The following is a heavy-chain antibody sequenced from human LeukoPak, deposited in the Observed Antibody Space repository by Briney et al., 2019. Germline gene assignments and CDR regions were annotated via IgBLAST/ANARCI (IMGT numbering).Heavy chain of an antibody. Sequence: GGSLRLSCVASGFTFGSFAMSWVRQAPGKGLEWVSIVAGRTTSTFYADSVKGRFTISRDNSKSTLHLQMSRLRGEDTAIYYCARNQQLGGHSYYYYGMDVWGQGTTVTVSS. CDR3: ARNQQLGGHSYYYYGMDV. V-gene: IGHV3-23*01. CDR2: VAGRTTST. J-gene: IGHJ6*02. D-gene: IGHD3-16*01. CDR1: GFTFGSFA.